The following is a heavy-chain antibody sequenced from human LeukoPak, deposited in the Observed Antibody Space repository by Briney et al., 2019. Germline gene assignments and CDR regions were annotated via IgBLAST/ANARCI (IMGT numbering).Heavy chain of an antibody. CDR3: SKSTPGWVYY. CDR1: GGSISSSSYY. J-gene: IGHJ4*02. V-gene: IGHV4-39*01. D-gene: IGHD3-16*01. CDR2: IYYSGST. Sequence: PSETLSLTCTVSGGSISSSSYYWGWIRQPPGKGLEWIGSIYYSGSTYYNPSLKSRVTISVDTSKNTFSLKLSSVTAADTAVYYCSKSTPGWVYYWDQGALVNVSS.